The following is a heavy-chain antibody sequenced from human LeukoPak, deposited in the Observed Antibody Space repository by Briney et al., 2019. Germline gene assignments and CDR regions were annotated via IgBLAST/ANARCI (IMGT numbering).Heavy chain of an antibody. CDR2: ISYDGSNK. CDR3: AHPVGNGYSLSQTDYYYGMDV. V-gene: IGHV3-30*03. CDR1: GLTFSSYG. Sequence: PGRSLRLSCAASGLTFSSYGMHWVRQAPGKGLEWVAVISYDGSNKYYADSVKGRFTISRDNSKNTLYLQMNSLRAEDTAVYYCAHPVGNGYSLSQTDYYYGMDVWGQGTTVTVSS. D-gene: IGHD5-18*01. J-gene: IGHJ6*02.